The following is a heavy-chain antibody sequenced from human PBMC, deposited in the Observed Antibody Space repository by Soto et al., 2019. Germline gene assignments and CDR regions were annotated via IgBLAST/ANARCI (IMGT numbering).Heavy chain of an antibody. CDR2: INTYNGNT. D-gene: IGHD3-16*01. CDR1: GYTFTRYG. Sequence: QVQLVQSGAEVKNPGASVKVSCKASGYTFTRYGIGWARQAPGKGLERMGWINTYNGNTNYAQNVQGRVTLTTYTSTSTAYMELRSLRSNDTAIYYCAMVDVYVTPSPQDVWGQGTTVIVSS. J-gene: IGHJ6*02. V-gene: IGHV1-18*01. CDR3: AMVDVYVTPSPQDV.